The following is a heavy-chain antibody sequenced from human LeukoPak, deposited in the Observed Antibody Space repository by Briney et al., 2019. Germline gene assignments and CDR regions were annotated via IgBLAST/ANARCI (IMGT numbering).Heavy chain of an antibody. Sequence: GASVKVSCKASGYTFTGYYMHWVRQAPGQGLEWMGWINPNSGGTNYAQKFQGRVTMTRDTSISTAYMELSRLRSDDTAVYYCAQITMVRGVIIGFDYWGQGTLVTVSS. CDR3: AQITMVRGVIIGFDY. J-gene: IGHJ4*02. CDR1: GYTFTGYY. D-gene: IGHD3-10*01. V-gene: IGHV1-2*02. CDR2: INPNSGGT.